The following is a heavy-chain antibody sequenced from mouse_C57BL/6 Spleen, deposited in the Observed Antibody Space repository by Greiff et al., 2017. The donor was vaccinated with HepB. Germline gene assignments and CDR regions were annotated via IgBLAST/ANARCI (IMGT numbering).Heavy chain of an antibody. Sequence: VQLQQSGAELARPGASVKLSCKASGYTFTSYGISWVKQRTGQGLEWIGEIYPRCGNTYYNEKFKGKATLTADKSSSTAYMELRSLTSEDSAVYFCAREGDYGYDAPWFAYWGQGTLVTVSA. CDR1: GYTFTSYG. J-gene: IGHJ3*01. CDR2: IYPRCGNT. CDR3: AREGDYGYDAPWFAY. V-gene: IGHV1-81*01. D-gene: IGHD2-2*01.